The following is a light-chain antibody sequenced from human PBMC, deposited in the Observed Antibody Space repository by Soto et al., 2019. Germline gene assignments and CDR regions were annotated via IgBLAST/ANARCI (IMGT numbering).Light chain of an antibody. J-gene: IGKJ2*01. V-gene: IGKV3-15*01. CDR3: QQYNSWPPSYT. CDR1: QSVTTY. CDR2: GAS. Sequence: EIVMTQSPATLSVSLGDRATLSCRASQSVTTYLAWYQQKPGQAPRLLIYGASTRATGIPARFSGSGSETYFTLTISSLQSEDFAFYYCQQYNSWPPSYTFGQGTKLEIK.